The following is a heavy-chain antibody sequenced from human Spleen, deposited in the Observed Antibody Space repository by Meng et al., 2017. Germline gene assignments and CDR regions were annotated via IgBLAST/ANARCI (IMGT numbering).Heavy chain of an antibody. J-gene: IGHJ4*02. CDR1: GGTFSSYA. Sequence: SVKVSCKASGGTFSSYATSWVRQAPGQGLEWMGGVIPIFGTANYAQKFQGRVTITADESTSTAYMEPSSLRSEDTAVDYCARTVVAGIDYWGQGTLVTVSS. D-gene: IGHD6-19*01. CDR2: VIPIFGTA. CDR3: ARTVVAGIDY. V-gene: IGHV1-69*13.